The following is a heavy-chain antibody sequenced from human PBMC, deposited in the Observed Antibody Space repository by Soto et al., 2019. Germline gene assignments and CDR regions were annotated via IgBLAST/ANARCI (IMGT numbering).Heavy chain of an antibody. J-gene: IGHJ5*02. CDR1: SGSISSSNW. CDR3: ARVRGLWFGEFRWFDP. Sequence: PSETLSLTCAVSSGSISSSNWWSWVRQPPGKGLEWIGEIYHSGSTNYNPSLKSRVTISVDKSKNQFSLKLSSVTAADTAVYYCARVRGLWFGEFRWFDPWGQGTLVTVSS. D-gene: IGHD3-10*01. V-gene: IGHV4-4*02. CDR2: IYHSGST.